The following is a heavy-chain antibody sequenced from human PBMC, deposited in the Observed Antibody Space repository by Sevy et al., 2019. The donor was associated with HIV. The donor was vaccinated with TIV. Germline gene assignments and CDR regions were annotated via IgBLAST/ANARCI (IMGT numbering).Heavy chain of an antibody. CDR2: ISFSGSKT. D-gene: IGHD3-3*01. Sequence: GGSLRLSCTASGFPFSTYEMSWVRQAPGKGLEWVSGISFSGSKTYYAESVKGRFSISRDPSKNTLYLQMNNVRVEDTAVYFCAKTPFMDFWNDYYSFYFDFWGQGTLVTVSS. J-gene: IGHJ4*02. V-gene: IGHV3-23*01. CDR3: AKTPFMDFWNDYYSFYFDF. CDR1: GFPFSTYE.